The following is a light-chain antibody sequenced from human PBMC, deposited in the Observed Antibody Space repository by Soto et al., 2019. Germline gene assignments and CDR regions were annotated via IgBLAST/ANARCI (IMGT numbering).Light chain of an antibody. CDR1: SSDIGGHNH. V-gene: IGLV2-14*03. J-gene: IGLJ3*02. Sequence: QSALTQPASVSGSPGQSITISCTGTSSDIGGHNHVSWYQQHPGKTPKLMIYDVTKRLSGVSNRFSGSKSGNTASLTISGLQAEDEADYYCSSYTNTSIWVFGGGTKLTVL. CDR3: SSYTNTSIWV. CDR2: DVT.